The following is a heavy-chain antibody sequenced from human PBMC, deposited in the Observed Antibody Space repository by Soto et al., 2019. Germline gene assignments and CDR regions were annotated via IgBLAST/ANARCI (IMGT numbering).Heavy chain of an antibody. CDR3: ARAGRYYDSSGYYYGMDV. CDR1: GFTFSSYW. Sequence: EVQLVESGGGLVQPGGSLRLSCAASGFTFSSYWMSWVRQAPGKGLEWVANIKKDGSEKYYVDSVKGRFTISRDNAKNSLYLQMNSLRAEDTAVYYCARAGRYYDSSGYYYGMDVWGQGTTVTVSS. CDR2: IKKDGSEK. V-gene: IGHV3-7*01. D-gene: IGHD3-22*01. J-gene: IGHJ6*02.